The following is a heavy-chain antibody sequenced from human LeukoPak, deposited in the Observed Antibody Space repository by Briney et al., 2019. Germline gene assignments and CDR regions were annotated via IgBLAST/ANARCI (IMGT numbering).Heavy chain of an antibody. D-gene: IGHD3-10*01. CDR2: IWYDGSNK. J-gene: IGHJ4*02. Sequence: GGSLRLSCAASGFTFSSYGMHWVRQAPGKGLEWVAVIWYDGSNKYYADSVKGRFTISRDNSKNTLYLQMNSLRAEDTAVYYCARDRYYGSGSYLDYWGQGTLVTVSS. V-gene: IGHV3-33*01. CDR1: GFTFSSYG. CDR3: ARDRYYGSGSYLDY.